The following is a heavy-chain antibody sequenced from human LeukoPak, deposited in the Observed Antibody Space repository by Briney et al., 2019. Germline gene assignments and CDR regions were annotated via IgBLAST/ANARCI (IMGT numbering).Heavy chain of an antibody. CDR2: IYNSGST. J-gene: IGHJ5*02. CDR1: GASISSYY. D-gene: IGHD6-13*01. V-gene: IGHV4-59*01. Sequence: ASETLSLTCTVSGASISSYYWSWIRQPPGKGLEWIGYIYNSGSTNYNPSLKSRVTVSVDTSKNQFSLNLNSVTAADTAVYYCARGRSVAVAGIVNPWGQGTLVTVSS. CDR3: ARGRSVAVAGIVNP.